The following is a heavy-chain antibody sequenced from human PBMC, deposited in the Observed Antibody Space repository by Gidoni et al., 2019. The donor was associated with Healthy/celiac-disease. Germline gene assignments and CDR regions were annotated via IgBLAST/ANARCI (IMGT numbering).Heavy chain of an antibody. V-gene: IGHV1-69*01. CDR1: GSTFSSYA. Sequence: QVQLVQSGAAVKKPGSSVKVSCTASGSTFSSYAISWVRQAPGQGLEWMGGIIPIFGTANDAQKFQGRVTITADESTSTAYMELSSLRSEDTAVYYCARGDPYGDYGGYWGQGTLVTVSS. D-gene: IGHD4-17*01. CDR2: IIPIFGTA. CDR3: ARGDPYGDYGGY. J-gene: IGHJ4*02.